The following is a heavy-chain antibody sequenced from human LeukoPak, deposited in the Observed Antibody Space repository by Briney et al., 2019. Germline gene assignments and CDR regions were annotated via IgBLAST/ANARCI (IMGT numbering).Heavy chain of an antibody. Sequence: GGPLRLSCAASGFTFSSYWMSWVRQAPGKGLEWVANIKKDGSEKYYVDSVKGRFTISRDNAKTSLYLQMNSLRAEDTAVYYCARDLSGVTGYTYGRGIDYWGQGTLVTVSS. V-gene: IGHV3-7*01. D-gene: IGHD5-18*01. CDR2: IKKDGSEK. CDR3: ARDLSGVTGYTYGRGIDY. J-gene: IGHJ4*02. CDR1: GFTFSSYW.